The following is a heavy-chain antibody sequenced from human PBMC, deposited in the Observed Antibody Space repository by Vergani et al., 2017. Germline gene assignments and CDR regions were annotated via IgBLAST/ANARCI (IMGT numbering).Heavy chain of an antibody. CDR1: GYSFTNYW. Sequence: EVQLVQSGAEVKKPGESLKISCQISGYSFTNYWIGWVRQMPGKGLEWRGIIHPADSDTRYSPSFQGQVTISVDKSISTAYLQRSSLRASDSAMYYCARLYGRDSSRSKYFDYWGQGTLVTVSS. CDR2: IHPADSDT. D-gene: IGHD3-22*01. CDR3: ARLYGRDSSRSKYFDY. V-gene: IGHV5-51*01. J-gene: IGHJ4*02.